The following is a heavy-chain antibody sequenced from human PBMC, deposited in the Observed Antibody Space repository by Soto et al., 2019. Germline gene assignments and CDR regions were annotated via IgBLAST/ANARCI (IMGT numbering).Heavy chain of an antibody. J-gene: IGHJ3*02. CDR1: GYPVTAYY. CDR3: ARGGGVGVAGSAAFDM. Sequence: QLHLVQSGAVVKKPGASVTVSCSASGYPVTAYYMHWVRQAPGRGLEWMGGINPATGAAKYTQTLQGRVTMARDTPRSIVFMELGGLTSEDTGGFYCARGGGVGVAGSAAFDMWGQGTLVTVSS. V-gene: IGHV1-2*02. D-gene: IGHD3-3*01. CDR2: INPATGAA.